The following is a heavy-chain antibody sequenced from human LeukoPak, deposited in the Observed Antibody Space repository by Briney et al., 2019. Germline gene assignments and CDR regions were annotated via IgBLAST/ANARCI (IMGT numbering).Heavy chain of an antibody. CDR2: IYYSGNT. CDR3: ARHLLYRSGWYNVGAFDI. J-gene: IGHJ3*02. Sequence: SETLSLTCTVSGGSISSYYWSWIRQPPGKGLEWIGYIYYSGNTNYNPSLKSRVTTSVDTSKNQFSLNLSSVTAADTAVYYCARHLLYRSGWYNVGAFDIWGRGTMVTGSS. V-gene: IGHV4-59*08. CDR1: GGSISSYY. D-gene: IGHD6-19*01.